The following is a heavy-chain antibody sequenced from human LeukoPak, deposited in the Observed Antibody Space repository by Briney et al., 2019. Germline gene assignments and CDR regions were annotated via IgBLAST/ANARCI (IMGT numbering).Heavy chain of an antibody. CDR2: VNRDGSET. CDR3: ARNNGMDV. J-gene: IGHJ6*02. V-gene: IGHV3-7*03. Sequence: GGSLRLSCAASGFTLSNHWMTWVRQVPGRGPEWVANVNRDGSETYYLDSVKGRFTISKDNAKNSLYLQMNSLRAEDTALYHCARNNGMDVWGQGTTVSVSS. CDR1: GFTLSNHW.